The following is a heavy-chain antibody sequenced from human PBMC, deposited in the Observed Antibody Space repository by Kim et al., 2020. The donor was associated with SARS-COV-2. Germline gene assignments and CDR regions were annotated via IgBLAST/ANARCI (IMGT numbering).Heavy chain of an antibody. Sequence: ASVKVSCKASGYTFTSYGISWVRQAPGQGLEWMGWISAYNGNTNYAQKLQGRVTMTTDTSTSTAYMELRSLRSDYTAVYYCARDLSLVRGVITANFDYWGQGTLVTVSS. J-gene: IGHJ4*02. D-gene: IGHD3-10*01. V-gene: IGHV1-18*04. CDR1: GYTFTSYG. CDR2: ISAYNGNT. CDR3: ARDLSLVRGVITANFDY.